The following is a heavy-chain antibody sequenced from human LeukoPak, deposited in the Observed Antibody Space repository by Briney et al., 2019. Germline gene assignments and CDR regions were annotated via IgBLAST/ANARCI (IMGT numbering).Heavy chain of an antibody. J-gene: IGHJ4*01. CDR1: GYTFTGYY. D-gene: IGHD1-26*01. CDR3: TRDRTYSGSYYSGY. Sequence: ASVKVSCKASGYTFTGYYMHWVRQAPGQGLEWMGWINPNSGGTNYAQKLQGRVTMTTDTSTSTAYMELRSLRSDDTAVYYCTRDRTYSGSYYSGYWGHGTLVTVSS. CDR2: INPNSGGT. V-gene: IGHV1-2*02.